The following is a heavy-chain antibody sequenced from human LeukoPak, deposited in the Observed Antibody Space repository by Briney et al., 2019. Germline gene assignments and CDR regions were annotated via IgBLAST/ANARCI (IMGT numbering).Heavy chain of an antibody. Sequence: PGGFLRLSCAASGFTVSSNYMTWVRQAPGKGLEWVSVIYSGGGTYYADSVMGRFTISRDNSKNTVYLQMNSLRVEDTAVYYCARGSTRAFDIWGQGTMVTVSS. CDR2: IYSGGGT. CDR3: ARGSTRAFDI. CDR1: GFTVSSNY. J-gene: IGHJ3*02. V-gene: IGHV3-53*01. D-gene: IGHD2/OR15-2a*01.